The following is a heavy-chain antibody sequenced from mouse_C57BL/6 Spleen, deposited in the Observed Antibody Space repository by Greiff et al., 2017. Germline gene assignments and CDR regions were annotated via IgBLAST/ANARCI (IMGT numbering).Heavy chain of an antibody. V-gene: IGHV5-4*03. CDR2: ISDGGSYT. J-gene: IGHJ3*01. CDR3: ANNYYGSRGDWFAY. D-gene: IGHD1-1*01. Sequence: EVKLVESGGGLVKPGGSLKLSCAASGFTFSSYAMSWVRQTPEKRLEWVATISDGGSYTYYPDNVKGRFTISRDNAKNNLYLQMSHLKSEDAAMYYCANNYYGSRGDWFAYWGQGTLVTVSA. CDR1: GFTFSSYA.